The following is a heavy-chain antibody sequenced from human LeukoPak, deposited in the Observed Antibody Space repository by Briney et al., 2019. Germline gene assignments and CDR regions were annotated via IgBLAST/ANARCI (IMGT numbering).Heavy chain of an antibody. J-gene: IGHJ4*02. Sequence: GGSLRLSCAASGFTFSSYWMNWVRQAPGKGLEWVANIKKDGSDKNYLGSVKGRFTISRDNAKNSLYVQMNSLRVEDTAVYYCVRDAVTAYWGQGTLVTVPS. CDR1: GFTFSSYW. V-gene: IGHV3-7*01. CDR3: VRDAVTAY. CDR2: IKKDGSDK. D-gene: IGHD1-14*01.